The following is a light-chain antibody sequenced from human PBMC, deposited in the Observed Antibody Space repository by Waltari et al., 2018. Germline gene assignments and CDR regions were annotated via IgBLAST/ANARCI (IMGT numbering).Light chain of an antibody. CDR3: QQYYSTPPT. CDR2: WAS. Sequence: SVLYSSNNKNYLAWYQQKPGQPPKLLIYWASTREAGVPDRFSGSGSGTDFTLTISSLQAEDVAVYYCQQYYSTPPTFGQGTKVEIK. V-gene: IGKV4-1*01. J-gene: IGKJ1*01. CDR1: SVLYSSNNKNY.